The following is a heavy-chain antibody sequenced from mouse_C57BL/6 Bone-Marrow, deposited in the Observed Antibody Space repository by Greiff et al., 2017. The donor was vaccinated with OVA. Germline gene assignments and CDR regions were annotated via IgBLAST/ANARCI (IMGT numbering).Heavy chain of an antibody. CDR1: GFTFSRYA. Sequence: EVQLVESGGGLVKPGGSLKLSCAASGFTFSRYALSWVRQTPEQRLAWVAPISDGGRYTYSPDNVKGRFTISRDNAKNNRYLQMSHLKSEDTAMEYCAREGQLRLLAYWGQGTLVTVSA. J-gene: IGHJ3*01. D-gene: IGHD3-2*02. CDR2: ISDGGRYT. V-gene: IGHV5-4*01. CDR3: AREGQLRLLAY.